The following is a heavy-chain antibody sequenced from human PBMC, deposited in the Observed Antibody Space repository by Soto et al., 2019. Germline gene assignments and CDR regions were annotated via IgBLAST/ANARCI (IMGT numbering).Heavy chain of an antibody. CDR3: ARGDGDYSGMDV. D-gene: IGHD4-17*01. Sequence: QVQLVQSGAEVKKPGSSVKVSCKASGGTFSSYAISWVRQAPGQGLEWMGGIIPIFGTANYAQKFQGRVXIXEXXSTSTAYMELSSLRSEDTAVYYCARGDGDYSGMDVWGQGTTVTVSS. CDR2: IIPIFGTA. J-gene: IGHJ6*02. CDR1: GGTFSSYA. V-gene: IGHV1-69*12.